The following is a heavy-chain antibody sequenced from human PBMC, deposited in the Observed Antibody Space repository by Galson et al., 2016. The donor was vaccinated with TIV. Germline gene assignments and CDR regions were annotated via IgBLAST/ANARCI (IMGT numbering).Heavy chain of an antibody. V-gene: IGHV3-9*01. CDR1: GFSFDEYA. CDR2: ITRNSANI. CDR3: VKTNIYLDLVVADGAFDI. D-gene: IGHD3-22*01. Sequence: SLRLSCAASGFSFDEYAMHWVRQAAGKGLEWVAGITRNSANICYADSVKGRFTVSRDNAKKSLYLQMNSLRTEDTALYYCVKTNIYLDLVVADGAFDIWGQGTMVAVS. J-gene: IGHJ3*02.